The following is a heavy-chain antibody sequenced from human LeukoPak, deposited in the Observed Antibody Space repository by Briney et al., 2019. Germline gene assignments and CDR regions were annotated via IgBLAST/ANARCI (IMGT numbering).Heavy chain of an antibody. D-gene: IGHD1-26*01. Sequence: SETLSLTCAVYGGSFSGYYWSWIRQPPGKGLEWIGEINHSGSTNYNPSPKSRVTMSVDTSKNQFSLKLNSVTAADTAVYYCARHRVGATRVGYFQHWGQGTLVTVSS. CDR2: INHSGST. CDR3: ARHRVGATRVGYFQH. J-gene: IGHJ1*01. V-gene: IGHV4-34*01. CDR1: GGSFSGYY.